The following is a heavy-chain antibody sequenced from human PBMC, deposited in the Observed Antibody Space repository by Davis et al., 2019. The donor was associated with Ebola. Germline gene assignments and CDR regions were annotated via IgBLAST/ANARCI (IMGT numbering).Heavy chain of an antibody. CDR3: ARGNRFGHDY. CDR1: GYTFTGYN. D-gene: IGHD3-16*01. Sequence: ASVKVSCKASGYTFTGYNMHWVRQAPGQGLEWMGRIISNSGGTNYAQKFQGRVTVTRDTSISTAYMELSSLRSDDTAVYYCARGNRFGHDYWGQGTLVTVSS. J-gene: IGHJ4*02. V-gene: IGHV1-2*06. CDR2: IISNSGGT.